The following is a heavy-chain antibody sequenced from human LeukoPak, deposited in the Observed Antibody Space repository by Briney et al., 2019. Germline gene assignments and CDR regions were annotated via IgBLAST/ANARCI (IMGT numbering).Heavy chain of an antibody. CDR3: ARGVYGSGSPLDY. CDR1: GFTFSSYS. Sequence: GRSLRLSCAASGFTFSSYSMNWVRQAPGKGLEWISSISSSSSYIYYADSVKGRFTISRDNAKNSLYLQMNSLGADDTAVYYCARGVYGSGSPLDYWGQGTLVTVSS. V-gene: IGHV3-21*01. D-gene: IGHD3-10*01. J-gene: IGHJ4*02. CDR2: ISSSSSYI.